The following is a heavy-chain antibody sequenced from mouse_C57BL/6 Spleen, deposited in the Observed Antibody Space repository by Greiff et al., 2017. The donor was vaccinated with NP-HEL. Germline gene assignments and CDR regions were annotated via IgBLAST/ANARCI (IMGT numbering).Heavy chain of an antibody. CDR1: GFTFSDAW. CDR2: IRNKANNHAT. J-gene: IGHJ4*01. V-gene: IGHV6-6*01. CDR3: THSSGYVSFYYAMDY. D-gene: IGHD3-2*02. Sequence: EVMLVESGGGLVQPGGSMKLSCAASGFTFSDAWMDWVRQSPEKGLEWVAEIRNKANNHATYYAESVKGRFTISRDDSKSSVYLQMNSLRAEDTGIYYCTHSSGYVSFYYAMDYWGQGTSVTVSS.